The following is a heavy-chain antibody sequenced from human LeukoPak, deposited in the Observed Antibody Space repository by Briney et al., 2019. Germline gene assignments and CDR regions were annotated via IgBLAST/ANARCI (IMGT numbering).Heavy chain of an antibody. V-gene: IGHV3-30*18. J-gene: IGHJ4*02. Sequence: GGSLRLSCAASGLTFSSYGMHWVRQAPGKGLEWVAVISFDGSNKYYADSVKGRFTISRDNSKNTLYLQMNSLRAEDTAVYYCAKVWFGELSPPDYWGQGTLVTVSS. D-gene: IGHD3-10*01. CDR2: ISFDGSNK. CDR3: AKVWFGELSPPDY. CDR1: GLTFSSYG.